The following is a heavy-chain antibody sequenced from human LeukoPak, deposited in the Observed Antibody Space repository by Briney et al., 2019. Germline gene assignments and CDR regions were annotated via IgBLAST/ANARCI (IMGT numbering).Heavy chain of an antibody. CDR3: LLSTTSLDY. CDR2: ISYDGSNK. J-gene: IGHJ4*02. Sequence: SLRLSCAASGFTFSSYGMHWVRQAPGKGLEWVAVISYDGSNKYYADSVKGRFTISRDNSKNTLYLQMNSLRAEDTAVYYCLLSTTSLDYWGQGTLVTVSS. V-gene: IGHV3-30*03. D-gene: IGHD4-11*01. CDR1: GFTFSSYG.